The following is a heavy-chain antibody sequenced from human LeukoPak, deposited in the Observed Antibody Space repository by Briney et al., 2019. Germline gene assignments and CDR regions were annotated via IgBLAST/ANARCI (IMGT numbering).Heavy chain of an antibody. V-gene: IGHV3-66*01. J-gene: IGHJ4*02. D-gene: IGHD4-17*01. CDR1: GFTFSSYW. CDR2: IYSGGST. Sequence: GGSLRLSCAASGFTFSSYWMSWVRQAPGKGLEWVSVIYSGGSTYYADSVKGRFTISRDNSKNTLYLQMNSLRAEDTAVYYCARESGYGTDYWGQGTLVTVSS. CDR3: ARESGYGTDY.